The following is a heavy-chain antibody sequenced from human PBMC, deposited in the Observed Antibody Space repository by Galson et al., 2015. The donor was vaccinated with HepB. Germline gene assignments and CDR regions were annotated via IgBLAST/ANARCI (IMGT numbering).Heavy chain of an antibody. V-gene: IGHV3-30*18. CDR2: ISYDGSNK. CDR1: GFTFSSYG. J-gene: IGHJ5*02. D-gene: IGHD2-2*01. CDR3: AKSWQYQLLSWFDP. Sequence: SLRLSCAASGFTFSSYGMHWVRQAPGKGLEWVAVISYDGSNKYYADSVKGRFTISRDNSKNTLYLQMNSLRAEDTAVYYCAKSWQYQLLSWFDPWGQGTLVTVSS.